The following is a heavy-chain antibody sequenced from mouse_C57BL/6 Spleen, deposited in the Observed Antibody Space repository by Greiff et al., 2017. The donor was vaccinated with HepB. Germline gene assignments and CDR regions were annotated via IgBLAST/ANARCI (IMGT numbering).Heavy chain of an antibody. CDR2: INPNNGGT. CDR1: GYTFTDYN. J-gene: IGHJ4*01. Sequence: EVQLQQSGPELVKPGASVKMSCKASGYTFTDYNMHWVKQSHGKSLEWIGYINPNNGGTSYNQKFKGKATLTVNKSSSTAYMELRSLTSEDSEVYYCARLSDYEDYYAMDYWGQGTSVTVSS. V-gene: IGHV1-22*01. D-gene: IGHD2-4*01. CDR3: ARLSDYEDYYAMDY.